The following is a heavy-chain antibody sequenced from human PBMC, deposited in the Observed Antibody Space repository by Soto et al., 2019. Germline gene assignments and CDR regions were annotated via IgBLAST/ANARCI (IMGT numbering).Heavy chain of an antibody. J-gene: IGHJ6*03. V-gene: IGHV4-34*01. Sequence: PSETLSLTCAVYGGSFSGYYWSWIRQPPGKGLEWIGEINHSGSTNYNPSLKSRVTISVDTSKNQFSLKLSSVTAADTAVYYCASRRSSTGRGSPGAYYYYYMDVWGKGTTVTVSS. CDR3: ASRRSSTGRGSPGAYYYYYMDV. D-gene: IGHD2-2*01. CDR1: GGSFSGYY. CDR2: INHSGST.